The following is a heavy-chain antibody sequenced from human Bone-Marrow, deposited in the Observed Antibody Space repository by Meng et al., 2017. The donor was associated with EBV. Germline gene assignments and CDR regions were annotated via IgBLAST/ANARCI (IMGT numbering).Heavy chain of an antibody. V-gene: IGHV4-4*02. Sequence: QVQLKRWGAGLLRPSGTLSLTCAVFGGSIRGSNGGSWVRQPPGKGLEWIGEIYHSGSTNYTPSLKSRVTISVDKSKNQFSLKLSSVTAADTAVYYCARGQSIAVAVSTNYFDYWGQGTLVTVSS. CDR2: IYHSGST. D-gene: IGHD6-19*01. CDR3: ARGQSIAVAVSTNYFDY. CDR1: GGSIRGSNG. J-gene: IGHJ4*02.